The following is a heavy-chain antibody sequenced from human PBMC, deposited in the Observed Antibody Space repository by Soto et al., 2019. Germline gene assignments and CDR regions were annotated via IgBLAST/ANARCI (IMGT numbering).Heavy chain of an antibody. CDR2: IVVGSGNT. V-gene: IGHV1-58*01. CDR1: GFTFTSSA. Sequence: ASVKVSCKASGFTFTSSAVQWVRQARGQRLEWIGWIVVGSGNTNDAQKFQERVTITRDMSTSTAYMELSSLRSEDTAVYYCAAGATVTTYYYHGMDVWGQGTTVTVSS. CDR3: AAGATVTTYYYHGMDV. D-gene: IGHD4-4*01. J-gene: IGHJ6*02.